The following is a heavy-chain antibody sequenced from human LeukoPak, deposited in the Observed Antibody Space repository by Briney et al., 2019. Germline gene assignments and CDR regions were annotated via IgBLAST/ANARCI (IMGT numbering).Heavy chain of an antibody. Sequence: PSETLSLTCTVSGGSISSYYWSWIRQPPGKGLEWIGYIYYSGSTNYNPSLKSRATISVDTSKNQFSLKLSSVTAADTAVYYCARHYDSSGYWYYFDYWGQGTLVTVSS. CDR2: IYYSGST. V-gene: IGHV4-59*08. CDR3: ARHYDSSGYWYYFDY. J-gene: IGHJ4*02. D-gene: IGHD3-22*01. CDR1: GGSISSYY.